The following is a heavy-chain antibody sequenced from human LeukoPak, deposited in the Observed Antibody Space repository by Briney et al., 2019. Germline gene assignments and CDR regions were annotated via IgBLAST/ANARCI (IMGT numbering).Heavy chain of an antibody. CDR1: GFTFSHYG. Sequence: GGSLRLSCVASGFTFSHYGMSWVRQAPGKGLEWVSSISSSSGYIYYADSVKGRFTISRDNAKNSLYLLMNSLRAEDTAVFYCARDGAGYSSSSFDAFDIWGQGTMVTVSS. D-gene: IGHD6-13*01. CDR3: ARDGAGYSSSSFDAFDI. J-gene: IGHJ3*02. V-gene: IGHV3-21*01. CDR2: ISSSSGYI.